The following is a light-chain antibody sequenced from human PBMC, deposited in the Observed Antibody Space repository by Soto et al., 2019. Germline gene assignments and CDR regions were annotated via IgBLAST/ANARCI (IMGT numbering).Light chain of an antibody. CDR2: EVS. CDR3: SSYTSSSTPWV. J-gene: IGLJ3*02. V-gene: IGLV2-14*01. CDR1: SSDVGGYNY. Sequence: QSALTQPASVSGSPGQSITISCTGTSSDVGGYNYVSWYQQHPGKAPKLMIYEVSNRPSGVSNRSSGSKSGNTASLTIYGLQAEDEADYYCSSYTSSSTPWVFGGGTKLTVL.